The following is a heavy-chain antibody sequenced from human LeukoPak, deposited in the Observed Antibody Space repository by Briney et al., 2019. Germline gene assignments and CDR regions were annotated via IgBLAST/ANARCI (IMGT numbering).Heavy chain of an antibody. V-gene: IGHV4-39*07. CDR1: GSSISSSSYY. D-gene: IGHD2-2*02. Sequence: PSETLSLTCTVSGSSISSSSYYWGWIRQPPGKGLEWIGSIYYSGSTYYNPSLKSRVTISVDTSKNQFSLKLSSVTAADTAVYYCATYCSSTSCYTYYFDYWGQGTLVTVSS. CDR2: IYYSGST. CDR3: ATYCSSTSCYTYYFDY. J-gene: IGHJ4*02.